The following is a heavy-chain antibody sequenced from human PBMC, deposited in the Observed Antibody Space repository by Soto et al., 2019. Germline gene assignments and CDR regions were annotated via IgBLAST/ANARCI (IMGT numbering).Heavy chain of an antibody. CDR3: ARYVDRGSWHYSRNDY. V-gene: IGHV3-30*04. CDR2: ISYDGRQK. CDR1: GYTFSTYA. Sequence: QVQLVESGGGVVQPGRSLRLSCAASGYTFSTYAMHWVRQAPGKGLEWVAVISYDGRQKYNADSVKGRFIISRDNSEKTLYLQMNSQSAVYTCVHYCARYVDRGSWHYSRNDYWGQGTAVTVSS. D-gene: IGHD5-12*01. J-gene: IGHJ4*02.